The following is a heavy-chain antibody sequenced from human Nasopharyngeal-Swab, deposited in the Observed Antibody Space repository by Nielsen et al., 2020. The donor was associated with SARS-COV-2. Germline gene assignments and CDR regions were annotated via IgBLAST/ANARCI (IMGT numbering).Heavy chain of an antibody. CDR1: GYTFTSYA. V-gene: IGHV1-3*01. CDR3: ARVGIGYGFDY. Sequence: ASVKVSCKASGYTFTSYATHWVRQAPGQRLEWMGWINAGNGNTKYSQKFQGRVTITRDTSASTAYMELSSLRSEDTAVYYCARVGIGYGFDYWGQGTLVTVSS. J-gene: IGHJ4*02. CDR2: INAGNGNT. D-gene: IGHD5-12*01.